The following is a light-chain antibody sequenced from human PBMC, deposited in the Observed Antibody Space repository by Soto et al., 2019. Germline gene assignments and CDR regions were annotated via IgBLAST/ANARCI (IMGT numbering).Light chain of an antibody. CDR2: GPS. V-gene: IGKV3-20*01. CDR1: QSVSSSY. CDR3: QQYDTSPLT. Sequence: DIVLTQSPCTLSLSPGKRTTLSCRSSQSVSSSYLAWYRQKPGQAPRILIYGPSNRATGIPDRFSGSGSATDFTLTISRLEPEDFAVYYCQQYDTSPLTFGGGTKVDI. J-gene: IGKJ4*01.